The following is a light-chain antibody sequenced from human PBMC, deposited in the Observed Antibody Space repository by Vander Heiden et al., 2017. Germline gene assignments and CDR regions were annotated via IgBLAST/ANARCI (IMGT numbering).Light chain of an antibody. J-gene: IGLJ2*01. CDR3: TSYAGNNNLV. Sequence: QSALNQPPSASGSPGQSVTISCAGTSGDIGAYNTVSWLQHHPGKAPKLVIYDVNKRPSGVPGRFSASKSGNTASLTVSGLQDDDEADYYCTSYAGNNNLVFGGGTTLTV. CDR2: DVN. V-gene: IGLV2-8*01. CDR1: SGDIGAYNT.